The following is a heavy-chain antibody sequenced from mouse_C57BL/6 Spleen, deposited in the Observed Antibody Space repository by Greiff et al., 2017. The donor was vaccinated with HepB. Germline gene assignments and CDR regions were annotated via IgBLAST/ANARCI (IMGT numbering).Heavy chain of an antibody. Sequence: EVQLQESGAELVRPGASVKLSCTASGFNIKDDYMHWVKQRPEQGLEWIGWIDPENGDTEYASKFQGKATITADTSSNTAYLQLSSLTSEDTAVYYCTPSSSYHAMDYWGQGTSVTVSS. J-gene: IGHJ4*01. V-gene: IGHV14-4*01. CDR1: GFNIKDDY. CDR3: TPSSSYHAMDY. CDR2: IDPENGDT. D-gene: IGHD1-1*01.